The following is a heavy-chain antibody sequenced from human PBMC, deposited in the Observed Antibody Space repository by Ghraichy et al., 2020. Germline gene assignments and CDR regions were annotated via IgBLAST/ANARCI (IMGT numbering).Heavy chain of an antibody. CDR2: IIPILGIA. CDR1: GGTFSSYA. CDR3: VLGYCSGGSCYSLPDFDY. D-gene: IGHD2-15*01. J-gene: IGHJ4*02. Sequence: SVKVSCKASGGTFSSYAISWVRQAPGQGLEWMGRIIPILGIANYAQKFQGRVTITADKSTSTAYMELSSLRSEDTAVYYCVLGYCSGGSCYSLPDFDYWGQGTLVTVSS. V-gene: IGHV1-69*04.